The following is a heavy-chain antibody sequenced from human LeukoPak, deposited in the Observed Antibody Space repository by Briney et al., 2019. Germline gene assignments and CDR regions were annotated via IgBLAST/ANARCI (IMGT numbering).Heavy chain of an antibody. J-gene: IGHJ3*02. CDR1: GYSISNGYY. Sequence: PSETLSLTCTVSGYSISNGYYWGWIRQPPGKGLEWVGSIYHRGSTYYNPSLRSRVTISVDTSKNQFSLKLNSVTAADTAVYYCARGAPGDIVVVPAPYAFDIWGQGTMVTVSS. CDR3: ARGAPGDIVVVPAPYAFDI. CDR2: IYHRGST. D-gene: IGHD2-2*01. V-gene: IGHV4-38-2*02.